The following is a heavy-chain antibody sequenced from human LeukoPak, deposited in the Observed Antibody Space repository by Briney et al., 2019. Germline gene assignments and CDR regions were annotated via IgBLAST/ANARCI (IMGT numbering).Heavy chain of an antibody. CDR1: GYTFTGYY. CDR3: ARGGGTGVENWDILTGYFGFDY. V-gene: IGHV1-2*02. D-gene: IGHD3-9*01. CDR2: INPNSGGT. Sequence: WASVKVSCKASGYTFTGYYMHWVRQAPGQGLEWMGWINPNSGGTNYAQKFQGRVTMTRDTSISTAYMELSRLRSDDTAVYYCARGGGTGVENWDILTGYFGFDYWGQGTLVTVSS. J-gene: IGHJ4*02.